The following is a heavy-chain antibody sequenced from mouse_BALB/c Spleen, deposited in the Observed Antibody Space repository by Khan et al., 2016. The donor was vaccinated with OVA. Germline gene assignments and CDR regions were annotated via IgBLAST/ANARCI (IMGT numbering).Heavy chain of an antibody. CDR3: ERKNYYGDAMDY. D-gene: IGHD1-2*01. J-gene: IGHJ4*01. CDR1: GYSITSGYA. V-gene: IGHV3-2*02. CDR2: ISYSGST. Sequence: EVQLVESGPGLVKPSQSLSLTCTVTGYSITSGYAWNWIRQFPGNKLEWMGYISYSGSTSYNPSLRSRISITRATSKNQFFLQLNSVTTEDTAKYYCERKNYYGDAMDYWGQGTSVTVSA.